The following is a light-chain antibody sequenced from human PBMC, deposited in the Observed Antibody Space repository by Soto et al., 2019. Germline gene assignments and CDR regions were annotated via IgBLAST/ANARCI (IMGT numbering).Light chain of an antibody. V-gene: IGKV4-1*01. Sequence: DIVMSQSPDSLAVSLGERATINCKSSQSVLYSSNNKNYLAWYQQKPGQPPKLLIYWASTRESGVPDRFSGSGSRTDFTLTISSLQAEDVAVYYCQQYYSTPNTFGQATKLEIK. CDR3: QQYYSTPNT. CDR1: QSVLYSSNNKNY. CDR2: WAS. J-gene: IGKJ2*01.